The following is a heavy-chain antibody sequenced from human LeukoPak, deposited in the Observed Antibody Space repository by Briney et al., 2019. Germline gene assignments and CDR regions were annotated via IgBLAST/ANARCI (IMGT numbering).Heavy chain of an antibody. CDR1: GYTLTELS. CDR2: FGTEDGET. D-gene: IGHD6-13*01. Sequence: ASVKVSCKVSGYTLTELSMHWVRQAPGKGLEWMGGFGTEDGETIYAQKFEGRVTMTEDTSTNTAYMELSRLRSENTAEYYCATDHRAASYYYFDYWGQGTLVTVSS. CDR3: ATDHRAASYYYFDY. V-gene: IGHV1-24*01. J-gene: IGHJ4*02.